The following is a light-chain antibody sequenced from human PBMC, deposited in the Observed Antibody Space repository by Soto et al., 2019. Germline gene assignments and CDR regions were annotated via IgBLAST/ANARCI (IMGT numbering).Light chain of an antibody. CDR1: QSISTW. CDR2: KAS. J-gene: IGKJ2*01. Sequence: DIPMTQSPSTLSASVGDRVTITCRASQSISTWLAWYQQKPGKAPNLLIYKASTLETGVSSRFSGSGSGTAFTLTISSLQPDDFATYYCQQYNSYPKNFGQGTKLEIK. V-gene: IGKV1-5*03. CDR3: QQYNSYPKN.